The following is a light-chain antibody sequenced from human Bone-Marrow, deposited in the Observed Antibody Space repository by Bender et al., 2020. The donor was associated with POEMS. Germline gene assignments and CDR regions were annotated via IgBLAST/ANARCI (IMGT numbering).Light chain of an antibody. J-gene: IGLJ3*02. CDR2: SDD. CDR3: SAWDDSLSGWV. V-gene: IGLV1-44*01. CDR1: SSNIGSNT. Sequence: QSVLTQSPSASGTPGQRVTISCSGRSSNIGSNTVTWYQQLPGTAPQLLIYSDDQRPSGVPDRFSASKSGTSASLAISELQSEDEALYYCSAWDDSLSGWVFGGGTKLTVL.